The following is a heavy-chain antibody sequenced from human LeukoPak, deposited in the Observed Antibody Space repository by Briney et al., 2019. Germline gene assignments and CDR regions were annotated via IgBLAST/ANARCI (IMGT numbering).Heavy chain of an antibody. CDR2: ISGSGGST. J-gene: IGHJ4*02. D-gene: IGHD6-19*01. V-gene: IGHV3-23*01. CDR3: AKDRGYSSGWFDY. CDR1: GFTVSSNY. Sequence: GGSLRLSCAASGFTVSSNYMSWVRQAPGKGLEWVSAISGSGGSTYYADSVKGRFTISRDNSKNTLYLQMNSLRAEDTAVYYCAKDRGYSSGWFDYWGQGTLVTVSS.